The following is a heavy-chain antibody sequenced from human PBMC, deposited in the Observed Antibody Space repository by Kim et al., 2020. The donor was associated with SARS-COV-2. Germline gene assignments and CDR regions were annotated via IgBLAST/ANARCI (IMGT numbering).Heavy chain of an antibody. CDR2: ITWNGGSF. Sequence: GGSLRLSCAASGALFSDYAMHWVRQSPGKGLEWVSSITWNGGSFAYADSVKGRFFISRDNAKNALYLQMNSVRTEDTALYFCAKSLYFYGTDVWGQGTTVTVS. V-gene: IGHV3-9*01. CDR3: AKSLYFYGTDV. CDR1: GALFSDYA. J-gene: IGHJ6*02. D-gene: IGHD2-21*01.